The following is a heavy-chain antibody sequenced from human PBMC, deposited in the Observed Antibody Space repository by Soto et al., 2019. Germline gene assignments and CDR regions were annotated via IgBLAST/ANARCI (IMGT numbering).Heavy chain of an antibody. CDR2: ISASNGNI. V-gene: IGHV1-18*04. CDR3: ARDKEYDDSPGY. D-gene: IGHD3-22*01. Sequence: QVQLVQSGDEVKKPGASVMVSCKASGYTFINYGITWVRQAPGQGLEWMGWISASNGNIVYAQNLQDRVTISIDTAARTVYMQMRSLRSDDTAVYYCARDKEYDDSPGYWGQGTLVTVSS. J-gene: IGHJ4*02. CDR1: GYTFINYG.